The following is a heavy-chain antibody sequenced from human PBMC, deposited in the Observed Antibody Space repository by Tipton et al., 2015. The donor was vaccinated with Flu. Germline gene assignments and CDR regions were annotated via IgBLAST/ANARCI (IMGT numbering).Heavy chain of an antibody. Sequence: TLSLTCTVSGGSISSYHWSWIRQPPGKGLEWIGYIYYSGSTNYNPSLKSRVTISVDTSKNQFSLKLSSVTAADTAVYYCARERTYYYGSGSYTNWFDPWGQGTLVTVSS. D-gene: IGHD3-10*01. J-gene: IGHJ5*02. CDR1: GGSISSYH. CDR3: ARERTYYYGSGSYTNWFDP. CDR2: IYYSGST. V-gene: IGHV4-59*01.